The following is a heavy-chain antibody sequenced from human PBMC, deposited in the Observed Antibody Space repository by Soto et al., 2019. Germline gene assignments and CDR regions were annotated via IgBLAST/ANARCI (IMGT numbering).Heavy chain of an antibody. CDR2: IYYSGST. D-gene: IGHD1-26*01. Sequence: SETLSLTCTVSGGSISSYYWSWIRQPPGKGLEWIAYIYYSGSTNYNPSLKSRVTISVDTSKNQFSLKLSSVTAADTAVYYCAGGEGSGTAVYYYCRMEGWGQGTTVPVP. CDR1: GGSISSYY. J-gene: IGHJ6*02. V-gene: IGHV4-59*01. CDR3: AGGEGSGTAVYYYCRMEG.